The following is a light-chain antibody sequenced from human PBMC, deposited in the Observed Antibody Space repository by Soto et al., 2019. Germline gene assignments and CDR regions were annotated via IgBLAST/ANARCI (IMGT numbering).Light chain of an antibody. J-gene: IGKJ3*01. Sequence: EIQMTQSPSSLSASVGDRVTITCRASQDISDYLVWYQQKPGKVPKLLIYTAATLQSGFPPRFIGSGSVTDFTLTIISLLPDSVATYYFQEYNSAAFTFAPVTNVDIK. CDR3: QEYNSAAFT. V-gene: IGKV1-27*01. CDR2: TAA. CDR1: QDISDY.